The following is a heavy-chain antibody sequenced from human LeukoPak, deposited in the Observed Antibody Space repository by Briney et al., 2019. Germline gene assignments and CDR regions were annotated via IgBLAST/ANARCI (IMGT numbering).Heavy chain of an antibody. CDR2: IRYDGSNK. V-gene: IGHV3-30*02. J-gene: IGHJ4*02. Sequence: GGSLRLSCAASGFTFSSYGMHWVRQAPGKGLEWVAFIRYDGSNKYYADSVKGRFTISRDSSKNTLYLQMNSLRAEDTAVYYCAKGEDYYDSSGYYREEIDYWGQGTLVTVSS. CDR3: AKGEDYYDSSGYYREEIDY. CDR1: GFTFSSYG. D-gene: IGHD3-22*01.